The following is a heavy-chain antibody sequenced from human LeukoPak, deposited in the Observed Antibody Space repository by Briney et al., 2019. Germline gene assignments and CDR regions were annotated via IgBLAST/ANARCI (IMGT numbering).Heavy chain of an antibody. Sequence: SETLSLTCAVYGGSFSGYYWSWIRQPPGKGLEWIGEINHSGSTNYNPSLKSRVTISVDTSKNQFSLKLSSVTAADTAVYYCARARYYDFLTGPFRYWGQGTLVTVSS. CDR3: ARARYYDFLTGPFRY. CDR2: INHSGST. D-gene: IGHD3-9*01. J-gene: IGHJ4*02. V-gene: IGHV4-34*01. CDR1: GGSFSGYY.